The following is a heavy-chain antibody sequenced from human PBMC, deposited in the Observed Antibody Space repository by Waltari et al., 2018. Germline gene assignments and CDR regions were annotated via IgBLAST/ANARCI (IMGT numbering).Heavy chain of an antibody. V-gene: IGHV3-21*03. Sequence: EVQLVESGGGLVKPGGSLRLSCAASGFTFSSYSMNWVRQAQGKGLEWVSSISSSSSYIYYADSVKGRFTISRDNAKNSLYLQMNSLRAEDTAVYYCARDHGDYYGSGSFFDYWGQGTLVTVSS. CDR2: ISSSSSYI. J-gene: IGHJ4*02. D-gene: IGHD3-10*01. CDR3: ARDHGDYYGSGSFFDY. CDR1: GFTFSSYS.